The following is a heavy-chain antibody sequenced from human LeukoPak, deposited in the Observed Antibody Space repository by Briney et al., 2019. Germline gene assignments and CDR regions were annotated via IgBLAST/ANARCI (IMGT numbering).Heavy chain of an antibody. V-gene: IGHV4-39*07. D-gene: IGHD6-19*01. CDR1: GGSISSSKYY. J-gene: IGHJ4*02. CDR2: INHSGST. Sequence: SETLSLTCTVSGGSISSSKYYWGWIRQPPGKGLEWIGEINHSGSTNYNPSLKSRVTISVDTSKNQFSLKLSSVTAADTAVYYCARGLAVADYWGQGTLVTVSS. CDR3: ARGLAVADY.